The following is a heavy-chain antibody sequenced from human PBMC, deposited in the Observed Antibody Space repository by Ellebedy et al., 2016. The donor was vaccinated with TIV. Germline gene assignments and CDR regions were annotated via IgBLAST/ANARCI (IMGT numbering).Heavy chain of an antibody. CDR3: ARDLRGPGDY. V-gene: IGHV3-48*03. CDR2: ISGGGGSK. CDR1: GFTFSGYE. D-gene: IGHD1-26*01. Sequence: PGGSLRLSCAASGFTFSGYEMNPVRPAPGKGLEWISYISGGGGSKNYADSVRGRFPISRDNARKSLYLHMNNLKVEDTALYYCARDLRGPGDYWGQGTLVTVSS. J-gene: IGHJ4*02.